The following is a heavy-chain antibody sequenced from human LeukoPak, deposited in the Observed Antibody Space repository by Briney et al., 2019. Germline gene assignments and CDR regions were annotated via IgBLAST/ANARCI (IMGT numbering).Heavy chain of an antibody. CDR2: IYSGGST. CDR3: ATLYGSGSF. CDR1: GFTVSNNY. V-gene: IGHV3-53*01. Sequence: GGSLRLSCAASGFTVSNNYMSWVRQAPGKGLEWVSVIYSGGSTYYADFVKGRFTISRDTSRNTLFLYMNSLGAEDTAVYYCATLYGSGSFWGQGTLVTVSS. J-gene: IGHJ4*02. D-gene: IGHD3-10*01.